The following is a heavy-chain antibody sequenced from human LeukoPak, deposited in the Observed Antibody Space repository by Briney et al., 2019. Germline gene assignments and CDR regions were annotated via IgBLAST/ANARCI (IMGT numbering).Heavy chain of an antibody. CDR3: ARPYSSSQPFNYYYMDV. V-gene: IGHV1-46*01. Sequence: GASVKVSCKASGYTFTNYCMHWVRQAPGQGLEWMGMIDPSAGSTNYAQKFQGRVTMTRDTSTSTVYMEVSSLRSEDTAVYYCARPYSSSQPFNYYYMDVWGKGTTVTVSS. CDR2: IDPSAGST. J-gene: IGHJ6*03. CDR1: GYTFTNYC. D-gene: IGHD6-13*01.